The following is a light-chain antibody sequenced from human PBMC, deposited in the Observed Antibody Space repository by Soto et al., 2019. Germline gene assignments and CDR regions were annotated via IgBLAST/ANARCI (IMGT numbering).Light chain of an antibody. J-gene: IGKJ1*01. Sequence: EIVLTQSPATLSVSPGGRATLSCRASQSVSSKLAWYQQKPGQAPRLLMYGASARATGIPARFSGSGSGTEFTLTISSLQSEDFAVYYCQQNNDWPRTFGQGTKV. CDR3: QQNNDWPRT. CDR2: GAS. V-gene: IGKV3D-15*01. CDR1: QSVSSK.